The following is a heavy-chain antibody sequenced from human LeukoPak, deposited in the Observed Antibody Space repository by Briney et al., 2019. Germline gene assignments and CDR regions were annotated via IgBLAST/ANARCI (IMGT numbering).Heavy chain of an antibody. D-gene: IGHD2/OR15-2a*01. Sequence: ASVNISCKASGYPFTSHYVHWVRQAPGQGLEWMGIIHPSGGNARNTPYFQGRVTMTRDMSTSTVYLELSSLRSEDTAVYSCARDCSSTTCQGPVLDFWGQGTLVTVSS. CDR1: GYPFTSHY. CDR2: IHPSGGNA. CDR3: ARDCSSTTCQGPVLDF. V-gene: IGHV1-46*01. J-gene: IGHJ4*02.